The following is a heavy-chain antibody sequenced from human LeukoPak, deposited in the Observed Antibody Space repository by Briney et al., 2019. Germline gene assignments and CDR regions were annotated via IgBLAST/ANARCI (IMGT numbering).Heavy chain of an antibody. D-gene: IGHD5-18*01. Sequence: SETLSLTCAVYGGSFSDYYWGWIRQPPGKGLEWIGEIDPSGGTNYSPSLKSRVTISVDTSKNQFSLKLSSVAAADTAVYFCVRVGYRYVINDWSRTGLGAYPTKYYYHMDVWDKGATVTVSS. CDR3: VRVGYRYVINDWSRTGLGAYPTKYYYHMDV. J-gene: IGHJ6*03. CDR2: IDPSGGT. CDR1: GGSFSDYY. V-gene: IGHV4-34*01.